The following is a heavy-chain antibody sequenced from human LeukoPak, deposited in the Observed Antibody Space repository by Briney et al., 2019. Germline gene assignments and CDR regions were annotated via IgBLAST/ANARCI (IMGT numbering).Heavy chain of an antibody. CDR3: ARGLGSYDSSELTWPMISL. Sequence: ASVKVSCKASGYTFTSYEINWVRQATGHGLEWMGWMNPDSGDTAYAQKFQGRITMTRSTSITTAYMELSSLRSEDTAVYYCARGLGSYDSSELTWPMISLWGQETQVTVSS. D-gene: IGHD3-22*01. CDR1: GYTFTSYE. V-gene: IGHV1-8*01. J-gene: IGHJ4*02. CDR2: MNPDSGDT.